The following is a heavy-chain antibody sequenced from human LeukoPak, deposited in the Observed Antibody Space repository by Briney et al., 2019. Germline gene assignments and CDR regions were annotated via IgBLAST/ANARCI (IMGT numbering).Heavy chain of an antibody. CDR3: AKEGPGAGQRDYYDMDV. CDR2: ISYDGRNK. D-gene: IGHD6-19*01. J-gene: IGHJ6*02. Sequence: PGRSLRLSCAASGFNFRSYGMHWVRQAPGKGLEWVAVISYDGRNKYYADSVKGRFTISRDNSKNTLYLQVNSLRAEDTAVYYCAKEGPGAGQRDYYDMDVWGQGTTVTVSS. CDR1: GFNFRSYG. V-gene: IGHV3-30*18.